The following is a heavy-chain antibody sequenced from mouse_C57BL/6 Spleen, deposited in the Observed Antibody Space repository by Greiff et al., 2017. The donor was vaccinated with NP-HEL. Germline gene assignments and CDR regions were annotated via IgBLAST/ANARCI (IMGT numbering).Heavy chain of an antibody. CDR2: IYPGDGDT. Sequence: QVQLQQSGPELVKPGASVKISCKASGYSFSSSWMNWVKQRPGKGLEWIGRIYPGDGDTNYNGKFKGKATLTADKSSSTAYMQLSSLTSEDSAVYFCARGAPRAMDYWGQGTSVTVSS. J-gene: IGHJ4*01. V-gene: IGHV1-82*01. CDR1: GYSFSSSW. CDR3: ARGAPRAMDY.